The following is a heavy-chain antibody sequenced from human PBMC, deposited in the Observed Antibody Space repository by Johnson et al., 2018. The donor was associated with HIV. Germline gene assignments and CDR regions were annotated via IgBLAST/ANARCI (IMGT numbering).Heavy chain of an antibody. J-gene: IGHJ3*02. CDR3: ARDLLLPEGLRVAFDI. CDR1: GFTISNNY. Sequence: VQLVESGGSVVRPGGSLRLSCAASGFTISNNYMSWVRQAPGKGLEWVSVIYSGGSTYYADSVTGRFTISRDNAKNSLYLQMNSLRAEDTAVYYCARDLLLPEGLRVAFDIWGQGTMVTVSS. CDR2: IYSGGST. V-gene: IGHV3-66*01. D-gene: IGHD2-15*01.